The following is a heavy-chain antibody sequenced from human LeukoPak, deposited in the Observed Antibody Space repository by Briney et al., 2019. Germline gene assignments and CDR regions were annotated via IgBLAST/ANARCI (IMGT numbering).Heavy chain of an antibody. CDR3: ARAGSSGYYYYFDY. D-gene: IGHD3-22*01. Sequence: GGSLRLSCAASGFSFSNYAMTWVRQAPGKGLEWVSTIIGSGDRTYYADSVQRRFTISRDNPKNSLYQQMNSLRAEDTAVYYCARAGSSGYYYYFDYWGQGTLVTVSS. J-gene: IGHJ4*02. CDR2: IIGSGDRT. CDR1: GFSFSNYA. V-gene: IGHV3-23*01.